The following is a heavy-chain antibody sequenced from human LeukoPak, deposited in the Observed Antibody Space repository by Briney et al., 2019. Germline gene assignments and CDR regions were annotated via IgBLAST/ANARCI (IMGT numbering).Heavy chain of an antibody. CDR1: GFTFRKSW. V-gene: IGHV3-7*01. CDR2: IKPDGSAA. J-gene: IGHJ4*02. D-gene: IGHD6-19*01. CDR3: ATHSDWRFDF. Sequence: PGGSLRLSCTDSGFTFRKSWMNWVRQAPGKGLEWLASIKPDGSAAIIVDSMNGRFTISISEAKNSLYLQMNSLTVEDTAVYYCATHSDWRFDFWGQGTLVTVSS.